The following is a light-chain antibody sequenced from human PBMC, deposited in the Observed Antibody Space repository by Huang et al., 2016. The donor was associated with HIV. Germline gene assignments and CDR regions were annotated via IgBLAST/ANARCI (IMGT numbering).Light chain of an antibody. CDR3: QQFYSTPYT. CDR1: QSVLYSSNNKNF. V-gene: IGKV4-1*01. J-gene: IGKJ2*01. Sequence: DIVMTQSPDSLAVSLGERATLNCKSSQSVLYSSNNKNFLGWYQQKSGQPPKLLIYWASTRESGVPERFSGSGSGTDFTLTISSLQAEDVAVYYCQQFYSTPYTFGQGTKLEIK. CDR2: WAS.